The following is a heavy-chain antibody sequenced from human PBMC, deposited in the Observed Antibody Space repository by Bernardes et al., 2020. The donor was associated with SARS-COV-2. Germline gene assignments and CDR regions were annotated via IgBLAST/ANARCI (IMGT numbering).Heavy chain of an antibody. Sequence: TLMKPTQTLTLTCTFSGFSLSTSGVGVGWIRQPPGKALEWLALIYWDDDKRYSPSLKSRLTITKDTSKNQVVLTMTNMDPVDTATYYCAHRPGGWLQPGFDYWGQGTLVTVSS. D-gene: IGHD5-12*01. CDR2: IYWDDDK. CDR1: GFSLSTSGVG. J-gene: IGHJ4*02. CDR3: AHRPGGWLQPGFDY. V-gene: IGHV2-5*02.